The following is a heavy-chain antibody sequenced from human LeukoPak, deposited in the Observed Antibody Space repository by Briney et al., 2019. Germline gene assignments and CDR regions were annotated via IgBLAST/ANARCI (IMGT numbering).Heavy chain of an antibody. D-gene: IGHD3-10*01. CDR2: IYSGGST. J-gene: IGHJ4*02. CDR3: ARDRMVRGVIGSEGFDY. CDR1: GFTVSSNY. Sequence: PGGSLRLSCAASGFTVSSNYMSWVRQAPGKGLEWVSVIYSGGSTYYADSVKGRFTISRDNSKNTLYLQINGLRAEDTAVYYCARDRMVRGVIGSEGFDYWGQGTLVTVSS. V-gene: IGHV3-66*01.